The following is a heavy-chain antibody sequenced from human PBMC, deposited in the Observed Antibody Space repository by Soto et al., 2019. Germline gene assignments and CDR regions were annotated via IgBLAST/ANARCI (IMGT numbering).Heavy chain of an antibody. D-gene: IGHD3-10*01. J-gene: IGHJ6*02. CDR1: GGTFSSYA. V-gene: IGHV1-69*13. CDR3: ASGEAYYYGSGSYYNPYYGMDV. Sequence: SAKISCKASGGTFSSYAISWVRQAPGQRLERMGEIIPIFGTANYAQKFQGRVTITADESTSTAYMELSSLRSEDTAVYYCASGEAYYYGSGSYYNPYYGMDVCGQGTTVTVSS. CDR2: IIPIFGTA.